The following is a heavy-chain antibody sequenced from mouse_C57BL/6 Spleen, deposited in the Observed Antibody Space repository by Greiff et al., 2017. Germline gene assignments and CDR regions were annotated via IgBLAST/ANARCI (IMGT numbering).Heavy chain of an antibody. D-gene: IGHD3-1*01. CDR1: GYTFTSYW. CDR3: AREGAYRDYCDY. V-gene: IGHV1-55*01. Sequence: VQLQQPGAELVKPGASVKMSCKASGYTFTSYWITWVKQRPGHGLEWIGDIYPGSGSTNYNEKFTSKATLTVDTSSSTAYMQLSSLTSEDSAVYYCAREGAYRDYCDYWGQGTTLTVSS. J-gene: IGHJ2*01. CDR2: IYPGSGST.